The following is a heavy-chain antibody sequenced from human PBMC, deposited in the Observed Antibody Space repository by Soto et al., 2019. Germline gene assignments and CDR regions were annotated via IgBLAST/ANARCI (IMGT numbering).Heavy chain of an antibody. D-gene: IGHD2-2*02. CDR2: IKQDGSEK. J-gene: IGHJ4*02. Sequence: VQLVESGGGLVQPGGSLRLSCAASGFTFNSYWMTWVRQAPGKGLEWVANIKQDGSEKFYVDSVEGRFTISRDNARNSLYLQMNSLRAEDTAVYYCASYGVDRRIPQFDYWGQGTLVTVSS. CDR3: ASYGVDRRIPQFDY. V-gene: IGHV3-7*01. CDR1: GFTFNSYW.